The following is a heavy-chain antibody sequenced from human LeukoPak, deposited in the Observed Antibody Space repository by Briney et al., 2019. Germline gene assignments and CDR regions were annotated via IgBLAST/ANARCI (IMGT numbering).Heavy chain of an antibody. CDR1: GFTFSDYY. Sequence: GGSLSLSCAASGFTFSDYYMSWIRQAPGKGLEWVSFISTSFSSTYYADSVKGRFTISRDNAKKSLYLQMNSLRAEDTAVYYCARETYGDHAFDYWGQGTLVTV. V-gene: IGHV3-11*06. J-gene: IGHJ4*02. CDR2: ISTSFSST. D-gene: IGHD4-17*01. CDR3: ARETYGDHAFDY.